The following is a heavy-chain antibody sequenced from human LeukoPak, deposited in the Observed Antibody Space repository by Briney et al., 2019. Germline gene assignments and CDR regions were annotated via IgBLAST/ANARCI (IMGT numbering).Heavy chain of an antibody. Sequence: SVTVSCTASGGTFSSYAISWVRQAPGQGLEWMGGIIPIFGTANYAQKFQGRVTITRDTSASIAHMEMSSLRSEDTAVYYCARDSESHMVWSYYGMDVWGQGTSVTVSS. V-gene: IGHV1-69*05. CDR2: IIPIFGTA. D-gene: IGHD3-3*01. J-gene: IGHJ6*02. CDR1: GGTFSSYA. CDR3: ARDSESHMVWSYYGMDV.